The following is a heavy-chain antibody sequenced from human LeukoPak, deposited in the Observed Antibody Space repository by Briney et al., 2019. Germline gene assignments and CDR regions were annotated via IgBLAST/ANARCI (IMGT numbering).Heavy chain of an antibody. CDR3: ARLVGLSTTASY. V-gene: IGHV1-2*02. J-gene: IGHJ4*02. Sequence: ASVKVSCKASGYTFVGSYLHWVRQAPGQGLEWMGWINPTTGGTNYAQKFQDRVTMTRDTSINTAYMELSGLTSDDTAVYYCARLVGLSTTASYWGQGTLVIVSS. CDR2: INPTTGGT. D-gene: IGHD5/OR15-5a*01. CDR1: GYTFVGSY.